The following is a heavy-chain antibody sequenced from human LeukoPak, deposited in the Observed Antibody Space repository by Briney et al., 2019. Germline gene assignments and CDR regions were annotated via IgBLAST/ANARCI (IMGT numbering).Heavy chain of an antibody. CDR1: GFTFEDYA. V-gene: IGHV3-9*01. CDR3: AKSGCSSTRCYVNY. Sequence: PGGSLRLSCAASGFTFEDYAMPWVRQAPGKGLEWVSGISWNSDNIDYADSVEGRFTISRDNAKNSLYLQMNSLRGEDTALYYCAKSGCSSTRCYVNYWGQGALVTVSS. D-gene: IGHD2-2*01. J-gene: IGHJ4*02. CDR2: ISWNSDNI.